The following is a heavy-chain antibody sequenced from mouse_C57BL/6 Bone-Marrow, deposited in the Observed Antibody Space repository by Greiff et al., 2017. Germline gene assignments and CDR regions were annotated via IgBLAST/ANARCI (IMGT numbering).Heavy chain of an antibody. Sequence: VQLKQSGAELVRPGASVKLSCTASGFNIKDDYMHWVKQRPEQGLEWIGWIDPENGDTEYASKFQGKATITADTSSNTAYLQLSSLTSEDTAVYYCTRFNWVYFDYWGQGTTLTVSS. D-gene: IGHD4-1*02. J-gene: IGHJ2*01. V-gene: IGHV14-4*01. CDR1: GFNIKDDY. CDR2: IDPENGDT. CDR3: TRFNWVYFDY.